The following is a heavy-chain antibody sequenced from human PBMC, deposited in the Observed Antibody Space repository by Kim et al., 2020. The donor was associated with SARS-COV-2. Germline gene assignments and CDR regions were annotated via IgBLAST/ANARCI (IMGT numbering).Heavy chain of an antibody. Sequence: SETLSLTCAVYGGSFSGYYWSWIRQPPGKGLEWIGEINHSGSTNYNPSLKSRVTISVDTSKNQFSLKLSSVTAADTAVYYCARGPEVRSPRGTVNFGYWGQGTLVTVSS. J-gene: IGHJ4*02. CDR2: INHSGST. CDR1: GGSFSGYY. V-gene: IGHV4-34*01. CDR3: ARGPEVRSPRGTVNFGY. D-gene: IGHD4-17*01.